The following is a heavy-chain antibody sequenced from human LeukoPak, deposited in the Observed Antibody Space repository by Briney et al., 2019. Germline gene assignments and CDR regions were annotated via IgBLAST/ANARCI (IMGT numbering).Heavy chain of an antibody. J-gene: IGHJ5*02. V-gene: IGHV3-73*01. CDR1: GFTFSSYS. CDR3: TAHLLYCNTTDCAPRGFDP. Sequence: GGSLRLSCAASGFTFSSYSMNWVRQAPGKGLEWVGRIRSQADSYATAYSVSVKGRFSISRDDSKNTAYLQMNSLRAEDTAVYYCTAHLLYCNTTDCAPRGFDPWGQGTLVTVSS. CDR2: IRSQADSYAT. D-gene: IGHD2/OR15-2a*01.